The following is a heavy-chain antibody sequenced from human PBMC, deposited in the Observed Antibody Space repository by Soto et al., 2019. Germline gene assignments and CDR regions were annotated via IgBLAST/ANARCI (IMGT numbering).Heavy chain of an antibody. CDR1: VGSMRNYF. Sequence: SETLSLTGTVSVGSMRNYFWTWIRQPPGKGLEWIGYIHYSGTTSFFPSYNPSLRSRVTISEDTSKNQFSLKLLSVTTADTAVYFCAAGEASSRNLAPYYLDFWGQGTLVTVSS. J-gene: IGHJ4*02. CDR2: IHYSGTT. V-gene: IGHV4-59*01. D-gene: IGHD6-13*01. CDR3: AAGEASSRNLAPYYLDF.